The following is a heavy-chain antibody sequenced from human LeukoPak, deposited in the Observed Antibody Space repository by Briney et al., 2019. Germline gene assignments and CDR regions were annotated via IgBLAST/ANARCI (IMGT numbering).Heavy chain of an antibody. D-gene: IGHD3-16*01. J-gene: IGHJ2*01. CDR1: GYTFSDYY. CDR3: ARDFRIGDHWYFDL. Sequence: EASVKVSCKASGYTFSDYYIHWLRRAPGQGLAWMGWINPNSGGTKYAQKLQDRVTLTRDTSTSTAYMELSRLRSDDTAVYFCARDFRIGDHWYFDLWGRGTLVTVSS. CDR2: INPNSGGT. V-gene: IGHV1-2*02.